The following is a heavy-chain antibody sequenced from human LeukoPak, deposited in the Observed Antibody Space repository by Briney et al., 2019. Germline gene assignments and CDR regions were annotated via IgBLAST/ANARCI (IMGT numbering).Heavy chain of an antibody. CDR1: GFTFSSYS. Sequence: GGSLRLSCAASGFTFSSYSMNWVRQAPGKGLEWVSSISSSSYIYYADSVKGRFTISRDNAKNSLYLQMNSLRAEDTAVYYCARVDIVATIGRYYYGMDVWGQGTTVTVSS. CDR3: ARVDIVATIGRYYYGMDV. V-gene: IGHV3-21*01. J-gene: IGHJ6*02. D-gene: IGHD5-12*01. CDR2: ISSSSYI.